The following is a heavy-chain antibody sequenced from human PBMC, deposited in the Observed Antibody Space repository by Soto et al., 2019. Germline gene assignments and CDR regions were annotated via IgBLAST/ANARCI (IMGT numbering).Heavy chain of an antibody. Sequence: SYTLSLTCAVYGGSCSGYYWSWIRQPPGKGLEWIGEINHSGSTNYNPSLKSRVTISVDTSKNQFSLKLSSVTAADTAVYYCARAYSGYDINWFDRWGQGTLVTVSS. J-gene: IGHJ5*02. CDR2: INHSGST. CDR3: ARAYSGYDINWFDR. D-gene: IGHD5-12*01. CDR1: GGSCSGYY. V-gene: IGHV4-34*01.